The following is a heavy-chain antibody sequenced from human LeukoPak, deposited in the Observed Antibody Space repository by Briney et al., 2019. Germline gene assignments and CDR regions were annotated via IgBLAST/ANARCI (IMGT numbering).Heavy chain of an antibody. V-gene: IGHV4-34*01. CDR2: INHSGST. J-gene: IGHJ5*02. D-gene: IGHD3-22*01. CDR1: GGSFSGYY. CDR3: ARERGINDYYDSSGRSYNWFDP. Sequence: SETLSLTCAVYGGSFSGYYWSWIRQPPGKGLEWIGEINHSGSTNYNPSLKSRVTISVDTSKNQFSLKLSSVTAADTAVYYCARERGINDYYDSSGRSYNWFDPWGQGTLVTVSS.